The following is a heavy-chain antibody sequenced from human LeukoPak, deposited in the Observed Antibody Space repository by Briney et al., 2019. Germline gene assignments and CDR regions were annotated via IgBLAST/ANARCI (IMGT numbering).Heavy chain of an antibody. CDR3: ARQDCSSTSCYTGIDY. V-gene: IGHV5-51*01. J-gene: IGHJ4*02. Sequence: KCGASLKISCKGSGYSFTSYWIGWVRPMPGKGLEWMGIIYPGDSDTRYSPSFQGQVTISADKSISTAYLQWSSLKASDTAMYYCARQDCSSTSCYTGIDYWGQGTLVTVSS. D-gene: IGHD2-2*02. CDR1: GYSFTSYW. CDR2: IYPGDSDT.